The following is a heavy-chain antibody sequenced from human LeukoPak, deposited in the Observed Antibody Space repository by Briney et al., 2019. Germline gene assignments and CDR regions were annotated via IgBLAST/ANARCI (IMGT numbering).Heavy chain of an antibody. CDR3: ARDSLRVTIFGVPSGDNWFDP. D-gene: IGHD3-3*01. V-gene: IGHV1-69*05. CDR2: IIPIFGTA. Sequence: SVKVSCKASGGTFCSYAISWVRQAPGQGLEWMGGIIPIFGTANYAQKFQGRVTITTDESTSTAYMELSSLRSEDTAVYYCARDSLRVTIFGVPSGDNWFDPWGQGTLVTVSS. CDR1: GGTFCSYA. J-gene: IGHJ5*02.